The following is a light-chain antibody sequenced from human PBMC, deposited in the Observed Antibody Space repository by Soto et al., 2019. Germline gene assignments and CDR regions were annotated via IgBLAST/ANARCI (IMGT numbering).Light chain of an antibody. Sequence: MTQSPGTLSLSPGERAALSCRASQSVNNRYLAWYQQKPGQAPRLLIYGASTRATGIPARFSGSGSGTEFTLTISSLQSEDFAVYYCQQYNNWPPWTFGQGTKVDI. CDR2: GAS. V-gene: IGKV3-15*01. CDR1: QSVNNRY. CDR3: QQYNNWPPWT. J-gene: IGKJ1*01.